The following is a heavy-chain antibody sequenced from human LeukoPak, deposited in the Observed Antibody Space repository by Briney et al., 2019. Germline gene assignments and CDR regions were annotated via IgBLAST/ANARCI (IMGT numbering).Heavy chain of an antibody. CDR2: INHSGST. Sequence: ETLSLTCAVYGGSFSGYYWSWIRQPPGKGLEWIGEINHSGSTNYNPSLKSRVTMSVDTSKNQFSLKLSSVTAADTAVYYCARAGATGRGTFDYWGQGTLVTVSS. D-gene: IGHD1-14*01. CDR3: ARAGATGRGTFDY. J-gene: IGHJ4*02. V-gene: IGHV4-34*01. CDR1: GGSFSGYY.